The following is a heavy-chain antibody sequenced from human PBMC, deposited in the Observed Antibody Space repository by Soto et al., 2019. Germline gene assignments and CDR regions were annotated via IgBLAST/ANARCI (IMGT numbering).Heavy chain of an antibody. CDR1: GFTFSSYG. J-gene: IGHJ5*02. Sequence: PGGSLRLSCAASGFTFSSYGMHWVRQAPGKGLEWVAVIWYDGSNKYYADSAKGRFTISRDNSKNTLYLQMNSLRAEDTAVYYCARYGPRPYCSGGSCHNWFDPWGQGTLVTVSS. CDR3: ARYGPRPYCSGGSCHNWFDP. V-gene: IGHV3-33*01. D-gene: IGHD2-15*01. CDR2: IWYDGSNK.